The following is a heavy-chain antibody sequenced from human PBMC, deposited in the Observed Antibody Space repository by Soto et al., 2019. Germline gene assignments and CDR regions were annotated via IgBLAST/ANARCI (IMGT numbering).Heavy chain of an antibody. CDR1: GFTFSSYA. D-gene: IGHD1-7*01. CDR2: ISYDGSNK. CDR3: AKAPRWNYLNWFDP. Sequence: GGSLRLSCAASGFTFSSYAMHWVRQAPGKGLEWVAVISYDGSNKYYADSVKGRFTISRDNSKNTLYLQMNSLRAEDTAVYYCAKAPRWNYLNWFDPWGQGTLVTVSS. J-gene: IGHJ5*02. V-gene: IGHV3-30-3*01.